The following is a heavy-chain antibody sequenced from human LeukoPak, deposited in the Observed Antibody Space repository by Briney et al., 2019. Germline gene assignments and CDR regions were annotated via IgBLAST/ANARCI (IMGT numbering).Heavy chain of an antibody. D-gene: IGHD6-19*01. V-gene: IGHV3-64*01. Sequence: GGSLRLSCAASGFTFSDYAMHWVRQSPGKELEYVSAISSNGRSIHYANSVEGRFTISRDNSQNTLYPQMDSLRAEDMAVYYCARDTCGCGSGWHLYWYFDLWGRGTLVTVSS. CDR1: GFTFSDYA. J-gene: IGHJ2*01. CDR2: ISSNGRSI. CDR3: ARDTCGCGSGWHLYWYFDL.